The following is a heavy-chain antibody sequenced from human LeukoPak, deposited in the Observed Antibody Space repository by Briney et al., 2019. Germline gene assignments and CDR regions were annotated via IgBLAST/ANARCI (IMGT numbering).Heavy chain of an antibody. CDR2: INAGNDYT. CDR1: GYTFTSYA. Sequence: ASVKVSCKASGYTFTSYAMHWVRQVPGQRLEWMGWINAGNDYTKYSQKFQGRVTITRDTFASTAYMELNSLRSEDTAVYYCARSGDSSGWYYYWGQGTLVTVSS. D-gene: IGHD6-19*01. CDR3: ARSGDSSGWYYY. J-gene: IGHJ4*02. V-gene: IGHV1-3*01.